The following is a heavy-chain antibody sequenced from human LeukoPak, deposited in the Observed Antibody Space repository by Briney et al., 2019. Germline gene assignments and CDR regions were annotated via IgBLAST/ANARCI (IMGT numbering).Heavy chain of an antibody. J-gene: IGHJ4*02. D-gene: IGHD5-18*01. Sequence: GGSLRLSCAASGFTFSSYAMSWVRQAPGKGLEWVSDINGSGGSTYYADSVKGRFTISRDNSKNTLYLQMNSLRAEDTAVYYCAKRIQSALATGYWGQGTLVTVSS. V-gene: IGHV3-23*01. CDR1: GFTFSSYA. CDR3: AKRIQSALATGY. CDR2: INGSGGST.